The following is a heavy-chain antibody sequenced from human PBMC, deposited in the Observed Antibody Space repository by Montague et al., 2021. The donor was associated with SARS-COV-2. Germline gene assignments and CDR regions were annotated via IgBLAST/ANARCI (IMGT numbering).Heavy chain of an antibody. V-gene: IGHV4-61*02. CDR2: IYTSGST. J-gene: IGHJ3*02. CDR1: GGSISSGSYY. D-gene: IGHD3-10*01. Sequence: TLSLTCTVSGGSISSGSYYWSWIRQPAGKGLEWIGRIYTSGSTNYNPSLKSRVTISVDTSKNQFSLKLSSVTAADTAVYYCARDLAPYCDSGSYYNPVDAFDIWGQGTMVTVSS. CDR3: ARDLAPYCDSGSYYNPVDAFDI.